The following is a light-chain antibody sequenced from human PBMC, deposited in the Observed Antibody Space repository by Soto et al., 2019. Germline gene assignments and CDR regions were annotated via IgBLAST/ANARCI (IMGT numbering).Light chain of an antibody. CDR3: HQRQSWPRT. V-gene: IGKV3-15*01. Sequence: EIVMTQSPATLSVSPGERSTLSCIASQSVSIDLAWYQQTPGQAPRLLIYGASTRATGIPARFSGSGSGTDFTLTISDVEPEDFAVYYCHQRQSWPRTFGQGTKVDIK. J-gene: IGKJ1*01. CDR2: GAS. CDR1: QSVSID.